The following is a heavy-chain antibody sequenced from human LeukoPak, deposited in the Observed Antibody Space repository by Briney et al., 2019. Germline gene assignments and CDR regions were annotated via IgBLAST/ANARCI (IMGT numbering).Heavy chain of an antibody. J-gene: IGHJ4*02. V-gene: IGHV3-43D*03. CDR2: ISWDGGST. D-gene: IGHD3-9*01. Sequence: GGSLRLSCAASGFTFDDYAMHWVRQAPGKGLEWVSLISWDGGSTYYADSVKGRFTISRDNRKNSLYLQMNSLRAEDTALYYCAKGYDLLTGYYLDYWGQGTLVTVSS. CDR3: AKGYDLLTGYYLDY. CDR1: GFTFDDYA.